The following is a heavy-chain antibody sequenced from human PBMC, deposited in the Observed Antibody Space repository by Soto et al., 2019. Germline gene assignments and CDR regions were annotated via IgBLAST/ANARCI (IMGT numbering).Heavy chain of an antibody. CDR3: ARVTRMLWALYFDY. Sequence: SETLSLTCTVSGGSISSGGYYWSWIRQHPGKGLEWIGYIYYSGSTSYNPSLKSRLTISVDTSKNQFSLKLSSVTAADTAVYYCARVTRMLWALYFDYWGQGTLVTVSS. V-gene: IGHV4-31*03. D-gene: IGHD2-8*01. CDR2: IYYSGST. J-gene: IGHJ4*02. CDR1: GGSISSGGYY.